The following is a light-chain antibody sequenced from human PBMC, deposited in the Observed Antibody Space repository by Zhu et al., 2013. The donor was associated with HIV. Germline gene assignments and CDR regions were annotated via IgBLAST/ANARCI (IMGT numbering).Light chain of an antibody. CDR2: DAS. CDR1: QNIRIY. Sequence: EIVMTQSPVTLSVSPGARATLSCRASQNIRIYLAWYQQKPGQAPRLLIYDASNRVTGIPARFSGGGSGTDFTLTISSMEPEDFAVYYCQQRSNWPPHFGQGTKLEIK. J-gene: IGKJ2*01. V-gene: IGKV3-11*01. CDR3: QQRSNWPPH.